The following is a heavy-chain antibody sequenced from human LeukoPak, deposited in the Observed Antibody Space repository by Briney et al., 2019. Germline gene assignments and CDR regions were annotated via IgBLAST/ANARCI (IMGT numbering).Heavy chain of an antibody. CDR2: IYYSGST. Sequence: SETLSLTCAVYGGSFSGYYWSWIRQHPGKGLEWIGYIYYSGSTYYNPSLKSRVTISVDTSKNQFSLKLSSVTAADTAVYYCAGLCGGDCYSDYWGQGTLVTVSS. J-gene: IGHJ4*02. V-gene: IGHV4-31*11. CDR1: GGSFSGYY. D-gene: IGHD2-21*02. CDR3: AGLCGGDCYSDY.